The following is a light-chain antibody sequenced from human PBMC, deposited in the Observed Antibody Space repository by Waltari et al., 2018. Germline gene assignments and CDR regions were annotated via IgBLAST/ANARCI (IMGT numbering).Light chain of an antibody. CDR2: KDS. J-gene: IGLJ2*01. CDR3: QSADNSNTYVI. CDR1: ALPTQY. V-gene: IGLV3-25*03. Sequence: SYELTQPPSVSVSPGQTDRITCSGNALPTQYGYWYQQKPGQAPVLVLYKDSERPSGIPERFSGSSSGTTVTLTISGVQAEDEADYYCQSADNSNTYVIFGGGTKLTVL.